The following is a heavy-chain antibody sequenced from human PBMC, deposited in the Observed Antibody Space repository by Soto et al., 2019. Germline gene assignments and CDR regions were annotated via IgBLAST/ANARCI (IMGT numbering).Heavy chain of an antibody. D-gene: IGHD2-2*02. V-gene: IGHV4-38-2*01. Sequence: PSETLSLTCAVSGYSISSGYYWGWIRQPAGKGLEWIGSIYHSGSTYYNPSLKSRVTISVDTSKNQFSLKLSSVTAADTAVYYCARAPGYCSSTSCYRIWFDPWGQGTLVTVSS. CDR3: ARAPGYCSSTSCYRIWFDP. CDR2: IYHSGST. J-gene: IGHJ5*02. CDR1: GYSISSGYY.